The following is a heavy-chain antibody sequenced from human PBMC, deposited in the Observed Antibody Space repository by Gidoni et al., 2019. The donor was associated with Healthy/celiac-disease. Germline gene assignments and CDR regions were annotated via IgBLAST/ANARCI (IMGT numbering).Heavy chain of an antibody. CDR2: IWYDGSNK. CDR1: GFTFSSYG. J-gene: IGHJ6*02. V-gene: IGHV3-33*08. CDR3: ASLYYYYGMDV. Sequence: QVQLVESGGGVVQPGRSLRLSCAASGFTFSSYGMHWVRQAPGKGLEWVAVIWYDGSNKYYADSVKGRFTISRDNSKNTLYLQMNSLRAEDTAVYYCASLYYYYGMDVWGQGTTVTVSS.